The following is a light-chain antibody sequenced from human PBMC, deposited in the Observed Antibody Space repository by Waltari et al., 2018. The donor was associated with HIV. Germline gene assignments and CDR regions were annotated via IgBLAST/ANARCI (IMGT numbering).Light chain of an antibody. CDR3: AAWDDSLKGPI. CDR1: SSNIGSNT. CDR2: IYN. Sequence: QSVLTQPPSASGTPGQRVTIPCSGSSSNIGSNTVNWYQQLPGTAPTLLIYIYNLRPSGVPDRFSGSKSGTSASLAISGLQSEDESDYYCAAWDDSLKGPIFGGGTKVTVL. J-gene: IGLJ2*01. V-gene: IGLV1-44*01.